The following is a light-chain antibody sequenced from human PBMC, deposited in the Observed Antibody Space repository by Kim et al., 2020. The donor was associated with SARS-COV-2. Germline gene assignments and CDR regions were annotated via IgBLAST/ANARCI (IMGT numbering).Light chain of an antibody. Sequence: IMMTQTPLSLSVTPGQPASISCKSSQSLLHSDGETYLYWYLQKPGQSPQLLIYKVSSRFSGVADRFSGSGSGTDFTLKISRVEAEDVGVYYCMQGIHLPLTFGGGTKVDIK. CDR1: QSLLHSDGETY. CDR2: KVS. V-gene: IGKV2-29*02. CDR3: MQGIHLPLT. J-gene: IGKJ4*01.